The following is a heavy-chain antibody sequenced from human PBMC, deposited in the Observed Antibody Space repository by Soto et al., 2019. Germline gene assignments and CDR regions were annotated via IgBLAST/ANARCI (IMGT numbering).Heavy chain of an antibody. Sequence: WSLRLSCAASGFFFNTYAVHWVRQAPGKGLEWVAVISNDETKKYFADSVKGRVSISRDSSKNTVYLQMDSLRAEDTAVYYCARSIAVAGLDYWGPGTLVTVS. CDR1: GFFFNTYA. D-gene: IGHD6-19*01. J-gene: IGHJ4*02. V-gene: IGHV3-30-3*01. CDR2: ISNDETKK. CDR3: ARSIAVAGLDY.